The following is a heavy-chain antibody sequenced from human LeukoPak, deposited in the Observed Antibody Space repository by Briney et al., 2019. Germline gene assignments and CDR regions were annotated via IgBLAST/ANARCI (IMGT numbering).Heavy chain of an antibody. CDR2: IWFDGKNE. D-gene: IGHD2-8*01. V-gene: IGHV3-33*01. CDR3: ARDRHCANGVCHSPPGMDV. Sequence: GGSLRLSCAASGFTFSSYGMHWVRQAPGKGMEWVADIWFDGKNEHFADSVKGRFTISRDNSKNTMYLQINSLRAEDTAVYYCARDRHCANGVCHSPPGMDVWGQGTTVTVSS. CDR1: GFTFSSYG. J-gene: IGHJ6*02.